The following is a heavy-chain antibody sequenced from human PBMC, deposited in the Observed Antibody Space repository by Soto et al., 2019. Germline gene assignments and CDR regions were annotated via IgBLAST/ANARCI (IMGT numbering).Heavy chain of an antibody. D-gene: IGHD3-3*01. CDR3: ARVGLTYYDFWSGWDNYYYYGMDV. CDR2: IYYSGST. CDR1: GGSISSYY. V-gene: IGHV4-59*01. J-gene: IGHJ6*02. Sequence: PSETLSLTCTVSGGSISSYYWSWIRQPPGKGLEWIGYIYYSGSTNYNPSLKSRVTISVDTSKNQFSLKLSSVTAADTAVYYCARVGLTYYDFWSGWDNYYYYGMDVWGQGTTVTSP.